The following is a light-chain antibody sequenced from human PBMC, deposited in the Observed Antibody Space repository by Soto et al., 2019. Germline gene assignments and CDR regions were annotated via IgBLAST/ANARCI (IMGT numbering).Light chain of an antibody. CDR3: QQSNSFPRT. J-gene: IGKJ4*01. Sequence: DIQMTQSPSFVSASVGDRVTITCRASQAVSTWLAWYQQKPGDAPKLLIYAASTLQSGVPSRFSGSGSGTDFTLTIRRLQPEDFATYYCQQSNSFPRTFDGGTKVEIK. CDR2: AAS. CDR1: QAVSTW. V-gene: IGKV1-12*01.